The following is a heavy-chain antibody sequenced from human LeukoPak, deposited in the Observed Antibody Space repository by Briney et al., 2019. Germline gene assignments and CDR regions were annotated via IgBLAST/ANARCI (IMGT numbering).Heavy chain of an antibody. CDR2: IKEDGSAK. CDR3: ARGYCSSTSCYYYYYYMDV. Sequence: GGSLRLSCAASGFTFSNYWMSWVRQAPGKGLEWVASIKEDGSAKFYVDSVKGRFTISRDNAKNSLYLQMNSLRAEDTAVYYCARGYCSSTSCYYYYYYMDVWGKGTTVTVSS. V-gene: IGHV3-7*01. CDR1: GFTFSNYW. J-gene: IGHJ6*03. D-gene: IGHD2-2*01.